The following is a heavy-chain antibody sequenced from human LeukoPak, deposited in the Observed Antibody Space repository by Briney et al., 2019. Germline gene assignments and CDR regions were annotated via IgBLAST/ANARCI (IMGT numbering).Heavy chain of an antibody. CDR1: GGTFSSYA. D-gene: IGHD5-24*01. CDR2: IIPIFGTA. J-gene: IGHJ4*02. V-gene: IGHV1-69*05. Sequence: VASVNVSCKASGGTFSSYAISWVRQAPGQGLEWMGGIIPIFGTANYAQKFQGRVTITTDESTSTAYMELSSLRSEDTAVYYCARDLGRDGYNYWGQGTLVTVSS. CDR3: ARDLGRDGYNY.